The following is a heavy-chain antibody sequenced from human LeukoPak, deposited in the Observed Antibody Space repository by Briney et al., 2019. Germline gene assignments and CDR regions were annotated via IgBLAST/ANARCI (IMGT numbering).Heavy chain of an antibody. Sequence: GGSLRLSCAASGFSFSNYAMTWVRQAPGKGLEWVSAITSSGANTNYADSVKGRFTTSRDNSKNTLYLQMNSLRAEDTAVYYCAKDLTNDVYIVVVPAAIDYWGQGTLVTVSS. CDR3: AKDLTNDVYIVVVPAAIDY. J-gene: IGHJ4*02. D-gene: IGHD2-2*01. V-gene: IGHV3-23*01. CDR1: GFSFSNYA. CDR2: ITSSGANT.